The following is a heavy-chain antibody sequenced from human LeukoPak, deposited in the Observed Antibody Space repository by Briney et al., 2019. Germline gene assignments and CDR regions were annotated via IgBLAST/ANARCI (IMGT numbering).Heavy chain of an antibody. Sequence: SVKVSCKASGGTFSSYAISWVRQAPGQGLEWMGGIIPIFGTANYAQKFQGRVTITADKSTSTAYMELSSLRSEDTAVYYCASSGYYIYYFDYWGQGTLVTVSS. CDR1: GGTFSSYA. J-gene: IGHJ4*02. D-gene: IGHD3-22*01. CDR3: ASSGYYIYYFDY. V-gene: IGHV1-69*06. CDR2: IIPIFGTA.